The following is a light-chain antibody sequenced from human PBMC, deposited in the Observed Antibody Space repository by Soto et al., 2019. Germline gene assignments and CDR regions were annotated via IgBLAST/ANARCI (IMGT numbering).Light chain of an antibody. CDR2: GAS. J-gene: IGKJ3*01. V-gene: IGKV1-9*01. Sequence: GDRVTITCRASQGIRSYLAWYQQRPGKAPELLIYGASTLRPGGASRFSGSGSGTEFILTISSLQPEDFATYFCQQLNTFPPFFTFGPGTKVDIK. CDR3: QQLNTFPPFFT. CDR1: QGIRSY.